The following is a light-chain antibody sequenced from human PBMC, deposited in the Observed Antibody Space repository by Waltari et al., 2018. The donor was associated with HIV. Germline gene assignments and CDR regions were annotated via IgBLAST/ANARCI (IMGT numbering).Light chain of an antibody. J-gene: IGLJ3*02. V-gene: IGLV3-21*04. CDR1: YLGGTS. CDR3: QVWDSSNEHVV. CDR2: YNS. Sequence: SYVLNQPPSVSVAPGAAATISCGAWYLGGTSVHVYKQHPGQAPVLVTRYNSDRPSGIPDRISGSNSGHTATLTITSVEAGDEATYYCQVWDSSNEHVVFGGGTELTVL.